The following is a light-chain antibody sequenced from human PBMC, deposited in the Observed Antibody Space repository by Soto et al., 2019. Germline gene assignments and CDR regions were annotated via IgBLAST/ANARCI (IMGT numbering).Light chain of an antibody. CDR1: QSLLHSNGYKY. V-gene: IGKV2-28*01. J-gene: IGKJ5*01. CDR3: MQALRTPYT. Sequence: TVMTQSPFSLPVTPGEPASISCRSSQSLLHSNGYKYLDWYLRKPGQSPQLLIYMSSNRASGVPDRFGGSGSGTDFTLKISRVEAEDVGVYYCMQALRTPYTFGQGTRLEMK. CDR2: MSS.